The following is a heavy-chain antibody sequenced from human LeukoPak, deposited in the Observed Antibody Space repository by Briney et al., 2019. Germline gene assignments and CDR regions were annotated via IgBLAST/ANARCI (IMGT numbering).Heavy chain of an antibody. D-gene: IGHD3-10*01. V-gene: IGHV3-7*01. J-gene: IGHJ4*02. CDR2: INQDGSER. CDR3: ARTLAARSFYFDY. Sequence: GGSLRLSCAASVFTFSTYWMSWARQAPGKGLEWVANINQDGSERYLVDSVKGRFTISRDNGKNSVFLQMNSLRDEDTAVYYCARTLAARSFYFDYWGQGTLVTVSS. CDR1: VFTFSTYW.